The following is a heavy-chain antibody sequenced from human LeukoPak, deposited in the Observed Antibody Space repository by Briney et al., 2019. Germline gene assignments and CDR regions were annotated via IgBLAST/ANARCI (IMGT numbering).Heavy chain of an antibody. J-gene: IGHJ5*02. CDR1: GFTFSSYA. D-gene: IGHD3-22*01. V-gene: IGHV3-30*04. CDR3: ARDSLVYYYDSSGYPNWFDP. CDR2: ISYDGSNK. Sequence: HPGGSLRLSFAASGFTFSSYAMHWVRQAPGKGLGWGAVISYDGSNKYYADSVKGRFTISRDNSKNTLYLQMNSLRAEDTAVYYCARDSLVYYYDSSGYPNWFDPWGQGTLVTVSS.